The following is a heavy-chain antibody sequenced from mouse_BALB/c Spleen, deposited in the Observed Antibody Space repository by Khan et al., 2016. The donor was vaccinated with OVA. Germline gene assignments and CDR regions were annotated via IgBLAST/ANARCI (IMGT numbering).Heavy chain of an antibody. Sequence: VELVESGGGLVQPGGSRKLSCAASGFTFSDYGMAWVRQAPGKGPEWVAFISNLAYSIYYSDTVSGRFTISKKNAKKALYLEMGSLRSEDTAMYYCARAWAIDYWGEGTSVTVSS. CDR1: GFTFSDYG. CDR3: ARAWAIDY. J-gene: IGHJ4*01. V-gene: IGHV5-15*02. CDR2: ISNLAYSI.